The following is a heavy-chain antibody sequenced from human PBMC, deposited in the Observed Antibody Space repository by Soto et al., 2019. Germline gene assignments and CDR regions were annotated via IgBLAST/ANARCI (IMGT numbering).Heavy chain of an antibody. Sequence: SETLSLTCTVSGCSISNSYWSWIRQSPGKGLEWIGYIYYSGSTYYNPSLKSRVTISVDRSKNQFSLKLSSVTAADTAVYYCARVPGPWGQGTLVTSPQ. J-gene: IGHJ5*02. V-gene: IGHV4-59*12. CDR3: ARVPGP. CDR1: GCSISNSY. CDR2: IYYSGST.